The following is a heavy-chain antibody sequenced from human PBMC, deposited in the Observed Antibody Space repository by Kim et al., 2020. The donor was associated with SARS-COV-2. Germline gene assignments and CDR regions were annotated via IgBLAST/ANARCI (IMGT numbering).Heavy chain of an antibody. V-gene: IGHV3-30*18. J-gene: IGHJ4*02. Sequence: GGSLRLSCAASGFTFSSYGMHWVRQAPGKGLEWVAVISYDGSNKYYADSVKGRFTISRDNSKNTLYLQMNSLRAEDTAVYYCAKVASGWYWSYFDYWGQG. CDR1: GFTFSSYG. D-gene: IGHD6-19*01. CDR2: ISYDGSNK. CDR3: AKVASGWYWSYFDY.